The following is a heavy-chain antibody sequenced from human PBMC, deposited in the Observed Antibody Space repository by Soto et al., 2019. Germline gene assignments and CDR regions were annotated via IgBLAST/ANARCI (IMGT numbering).Heavy chain of an antibody. CDR2: IWYDGSVK. V-gene: IGHV3-33*01. D-gene: IGHD1-7*01. CDR3: AREMGCWNYRKGLYQYAGMEV. CDR1: GCTIRSYG. J-gene: IGHJ6*02. Sequence: QGQLVESGGGVVQPGKSLRLSCEAAGCTIRSYGMHWVRQAPGKGLEWVAIIWYDGSVKYYADSVNGRFTISRDNSKNTLYHQMNSQRKQDAAVYYGAREMGCWNYRKGLYQYAGMEVWGQWTTETVSS.